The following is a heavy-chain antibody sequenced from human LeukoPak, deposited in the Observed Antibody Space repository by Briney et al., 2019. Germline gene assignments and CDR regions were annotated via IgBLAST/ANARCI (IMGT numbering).Heavy chain of an antibody. CDR3: ARDRAYPDYYDSRGNDY. V-gene: IGHV4-30-2*01. Sequence: PSETLSLTCTVSGGSISSGGYYWSWIRQPPGKGLEWIGYIYHSGSTYYNPSLKSRVTISVDRSKNQFSLKLSSVTAADTAVYYCARDRAYPDYYDSRGNDYWGQGTLVTVSS. CDR2: IYHSGST. D-gene: IGHD3-22*01. CDR1: GGSISSGGYY. J-gene: IGHJ4*02.